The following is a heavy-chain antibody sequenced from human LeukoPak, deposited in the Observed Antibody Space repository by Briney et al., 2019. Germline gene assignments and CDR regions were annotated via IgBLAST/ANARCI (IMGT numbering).Heavy chain of an antibody. CDR2: FEPEDGET. Sequence: ASVKVSCKVSGYTLTELSMHWVRQAPGKGLERMGGFEPEDGETIYAQKFQGRVTMTEDTSTDTAYMELSSLRSEDTAVYYCATGPLDGGNSPFDYWGQGTLVTVSS. CDR3: ATGPLDGGNSPFDY. J-gene: IGHJ4*02. V-gene: IGHV1-24*01. D-gene: IGHD4-23*01. CDR1: GYTLTELS.